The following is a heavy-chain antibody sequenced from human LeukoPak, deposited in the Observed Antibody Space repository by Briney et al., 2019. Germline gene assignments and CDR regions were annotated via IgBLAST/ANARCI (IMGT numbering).Heavy chain of an antibody. CDR3: ARDESSLAYDSSGYGDY. CDR1: GFTFTNAW. J-gene: IGHJ4*02. Sequence: GGSLRLSCAASGFTFTNAWMHWVRQAPGKGLEWVAVIWYDGSNKYYADSVKGRFTISRDNSKNTLYLQMNSLRAEDTAVYYCARDESSLAYDSSGYGDYWGQGTLVTVSS. V-gene: IGHV3-33*08. D-gene: IGHD3-22*01. CDR2: IWYDGSNK.